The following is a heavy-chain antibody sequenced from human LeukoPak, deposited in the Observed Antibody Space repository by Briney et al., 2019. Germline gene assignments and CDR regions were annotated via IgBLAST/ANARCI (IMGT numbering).Heavy chain of an antibody. V-gene: IGHV4-34*01. CDR1: GGSISSYY. J-gene: IGHJ6*02. Sequence: PSETLSLTCTVSGGSISSYYWSWIRQPPGKGLEWIGEINHSGSTNYNPSLKSRVTISVDTSKNQFSLKLSSVTAADTAVYYCARADSSSWQVYYYYGMDVWGQGTTVTVSS. CDR3: ARADSSSWQVYYYYGMDV. D-gene: IGHD6-13*01. CDR2: INHSGST.